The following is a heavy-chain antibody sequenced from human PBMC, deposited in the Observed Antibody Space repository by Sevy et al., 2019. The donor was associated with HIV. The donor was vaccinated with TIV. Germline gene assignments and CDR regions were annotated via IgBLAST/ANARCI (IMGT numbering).Heavy chain of an antibody. J-gene: IGHJ5*02. CDR2: IYYSGST. Sequence: SETLSLTCTVSGGSISSYYWSWIRQPPGKGLEWIGYIYYSGSTNYNPSLRSRVTISVDTSKNQFSLKLSSVTAADTALYYCAGYYASNGYYWFDPWGQGTLVTVSS. V-gene: IGHV4-59*08. D-gene: IGHD3-22*01. CDR3: AGYYASNGYYWFDP. CDR1: GGSISSYY.